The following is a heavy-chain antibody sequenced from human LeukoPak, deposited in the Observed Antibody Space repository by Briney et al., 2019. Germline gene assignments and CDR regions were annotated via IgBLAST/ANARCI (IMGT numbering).Heavy chain of an antibody. J-gene: IGHJ4*02. CDR1: GYTFTSYY. D-gene: IGHD1-26*01. V-gene: IGHV1-46*01. Sequence: ASVKVSCKASGYTFTSYYMHWVRQAPGQGLEWMGIINPSGGSTSYAQKFQGRVTMTRDTSTSTVYMELSSPRSEDTAVYYCARDHPDELSFDYWGQGTLVTVSS. CDR3: ARDHPDELSFDY. CDR2: INPSGGST.